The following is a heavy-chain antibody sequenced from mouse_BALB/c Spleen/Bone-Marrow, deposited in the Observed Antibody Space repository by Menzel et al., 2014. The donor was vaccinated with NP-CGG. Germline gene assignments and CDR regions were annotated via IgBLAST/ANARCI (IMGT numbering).Heavy chain of an antibody. D-gene: IGHD6-5*01. J-gene: IGHJ4*01. CDR1: GYTFTSYY. Sequence: VHLQQSGAELVKPGASVKLSCKASGYTFTSYYLYWVKQRPGQGLEWIGEINPSNGGTNFNERFKSKASLTVDKSSSTAYMQHKSLTSECSAVYYCTRRRLLTEYYSMDYWGQGTSVPVSS. V-gene: IGHV1S81*02. CDR2: INPSNGGT. CDR3: TRRRLLTEYYSMDY.